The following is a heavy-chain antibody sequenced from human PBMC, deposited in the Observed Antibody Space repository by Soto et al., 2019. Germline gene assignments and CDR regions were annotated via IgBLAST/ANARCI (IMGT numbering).Heavy chain of an antibody. D-gene: IGHD2-2*01. CDR3: ARDVGDCISTSCYDLNWFDP. J-gene: IGHJ5*02. Sequence: EWMGWINAGNGNTKYSQKFQGRVTITRDTSASTAYMELSSLRSEDTAVYYCARDVGDCISTSCYDLNWFDPWGQGTLVTVSS. CDR2: INAGNGNT. V-gene: IGHV1-3*01.